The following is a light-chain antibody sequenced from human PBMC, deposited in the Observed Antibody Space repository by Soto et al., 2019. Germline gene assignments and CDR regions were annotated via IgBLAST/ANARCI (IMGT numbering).Light chain of an antibody. CDR2: GVS. CDR1: SSDFGDYNY. CDR3: SSYTTRNTWL. J-gene: IGLJ3*02. Sequence: QSALTQPASVSGSPGQSITISCTGTSSDFGDYNYVSWYQQHPGKAPKLMVWGVSNRPSGGANRFSASKSGNTASLTISGHQDEDEDDYYWSSYTTRNTWLFGGGTKLTVL. V-gene: IGLV2-14*01.